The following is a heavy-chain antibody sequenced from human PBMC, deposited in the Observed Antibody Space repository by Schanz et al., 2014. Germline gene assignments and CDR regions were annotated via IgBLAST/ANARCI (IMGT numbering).Heavy chain of an antibody. CDR3: ARNIIATARAYDI. D-gene: IGHD6-13*01. V-gene: IGHV1-18*01. Sequence: QVQLVQSGAEVKQPGSSVKVTCTASGGTFTSNSISWVRQAPGQGLEWMGWINVYNGDTKFAKTFQDRVTLTTDTSTSTAYMELRSLRSDDTAVYYCARNIIATARAYDIWGQGTMVTVSS. J-gene: IGHJ3*02. CDR1: GGTFTSNS. CDR2: INVYNGDT.